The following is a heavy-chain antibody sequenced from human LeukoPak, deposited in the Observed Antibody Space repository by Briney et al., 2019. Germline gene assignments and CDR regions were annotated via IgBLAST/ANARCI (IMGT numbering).Heavy chain of an antibody. Sequence: GGSLRLSCAASGFTFSHYGMHWVRLAPGKGLEWVSAIWYDGSKAYSADSVKGRFTISRDNSKNTLNLQMNSLRAEDTAVYYCASKGSYEAFDYWGQGTLVTVSS. J-gene: IGHJ4*02. CDR1: GFTFSHYG. D-gene: IGHD1-26*01. V-gene: IGHV3-33*01. CDR3: ASKGSYEAFDY. CDR2: IWYDGSKA.